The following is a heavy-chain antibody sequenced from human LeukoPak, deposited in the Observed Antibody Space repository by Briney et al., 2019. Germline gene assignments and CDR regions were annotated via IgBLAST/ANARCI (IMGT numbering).Heavy chain of an antibody. V-gene: IGHV4-38-2*02. J-gene: IGHJ4*02. Sequence: SDTLSLTCTVSGYSISSGYYWGWIRQPPGKGLEWVGSIYYSGSSYYNPSLKSRVTISVDTCKYQFSLKLSSVTAADTAVYYCAREADGVFGVVKAIEYWGKGTLVT. CDR2: IYYSGSS. CDR1: GYSISSGYY. D-gene: IGHD3-3*01. CDR3: AREADGVFGVVKAIEY.